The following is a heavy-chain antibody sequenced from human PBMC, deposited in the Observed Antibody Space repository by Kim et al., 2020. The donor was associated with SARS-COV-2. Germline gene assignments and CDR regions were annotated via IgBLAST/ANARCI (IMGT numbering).Heavy chain of an antibody. J-gene: IGHJ4*02. CDR3: AKGWSY. V-gene: IGHV3-23*01. D-gene: IGHD3-3*01. Sequence: GRVGSPPYADAVKGRFTISRDNSKNTLYLQMNSRRAEDTAVYYCAKGWSYWGQGTLVTVSS. CDR2: GRVGSP.